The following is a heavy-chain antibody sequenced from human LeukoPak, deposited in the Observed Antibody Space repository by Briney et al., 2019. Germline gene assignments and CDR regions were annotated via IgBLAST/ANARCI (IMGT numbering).Heavy chain of an antibody. CDR3: ARDHAAGTSGDY. Sequence: ASVKVSCKASGYTFTSYGISWVRQAPGQGLEWMGWISAYNGNTNYAQKLQGRVTMTTDTSTSTAYMELRSLRSNDTAVYYCARDHAAGTSGDYWGQGTLVTVSS. D-gene: IGHD6-13*01. CDR1: GYTFTSYG. J-gene: IGHJ4*02. V-gene: IGHV1-18*04. CDR2: ISAYNGNT.